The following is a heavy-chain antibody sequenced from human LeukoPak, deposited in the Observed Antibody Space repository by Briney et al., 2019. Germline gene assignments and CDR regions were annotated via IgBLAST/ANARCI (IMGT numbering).Heavy chain of an antibody. CDR2: ISYDGSNK. CDR1: GFTFSSYG. Sequence: GGSLRLSCAASGFTFSSYGMHWVRQAPGKGLEWVAVISYDGSNKYYADSVKGRFTISRDNSKETLNLQMNSLRAEDTAIYYCAKVWEAYCGGDCFSPFDYWGQGTLVTVSS. CDR3: AKVWEAYCGGDCFSPFDY. J-gene: IGHJ4*02. V-gene: IGHV3-30*18. D-gene: IGHD2-21*02.